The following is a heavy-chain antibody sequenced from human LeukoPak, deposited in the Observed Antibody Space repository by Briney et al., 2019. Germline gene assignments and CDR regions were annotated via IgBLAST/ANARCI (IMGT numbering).Heavy chain of an antibody. V-gene: IGHV3-11*01. D-gene: IGHD3-22*01. CDR2: VSSSGTNI. Sequence: GGSLRLSCAASGFTLRDYYMTWVRQAPGKGLEWVSYVSSSGTNIYYADSVKGRFTMSRDNARNSVFLQMNSLRDEDTAVYYCARDPSENLDSTGHYYGGYFYCWGQGTLVTVSS. CDR3: ARDPSENLDSTGHYYGGYFYC. J-gene: IGHJ4*02. CDR1: GFTLRDYY.